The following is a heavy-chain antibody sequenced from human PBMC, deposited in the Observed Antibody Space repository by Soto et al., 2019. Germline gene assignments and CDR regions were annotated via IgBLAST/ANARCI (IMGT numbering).Heavy chain of an antibody. Sequence: GASVKVSCKASGGTFSSYAISWVRQAPGQGLEWMGGIIPIFGTANYAQKFQGRVTITADESTSTAYMELSRLRSDDTAVYYCARGTGTWLVYWGQGTLVTVSS. CDR1: GGTFSSYA. D-gene: IGHD6-19*01. CDR3: ARGTGTWLVY. CDR2: IIPIFGTA. V-gene: IGHV1-69*13. J-gene: IGHJ4*02.